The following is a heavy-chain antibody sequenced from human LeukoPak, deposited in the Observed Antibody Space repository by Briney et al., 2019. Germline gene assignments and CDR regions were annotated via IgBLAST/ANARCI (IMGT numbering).Heavy chain of an antibody. J-gene: IGHJ6*02. D-gene: IGHD3-10*01. V-gene: IGHV3-30*18. CDR1: RFTFSSYG. CDR2: ISYDGSNK. CDR3: AKDTYYYGSGSYPYYGMDV. Sequence: GGSLRLSCAASRFTFSSYGMHWVRQAPGKGLEWVAVISYDGSNKYYADSVKGRFTISRDNSKNTLYLQMNSLRAEDTAVYYCAKDTYYYGSGSYPYYGMDVWGQGTTVTVSS.